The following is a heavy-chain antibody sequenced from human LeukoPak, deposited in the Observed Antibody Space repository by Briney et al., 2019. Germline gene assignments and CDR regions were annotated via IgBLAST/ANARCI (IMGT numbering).Heavy chain of an antibody. J-gene: IGHJ3*02. CDR1: GGSIGSYS. CDR2: VYYSGST. CDR3: ARLKARDAFDI. Sequence: PSETLSLTCTVSGGSIGSYSWNRIRQSPGTGLEWIGYVYYSGSTMYNPSLRSRVTISVDTSKNQFSLKLSSVTAADTAVYYCARLKARDAFDIWGQGTMVTVSS. V-gene: IGHV4-59*08.